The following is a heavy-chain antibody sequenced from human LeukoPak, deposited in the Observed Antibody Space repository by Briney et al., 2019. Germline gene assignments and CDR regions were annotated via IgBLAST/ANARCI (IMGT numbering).Heavy chain of an antibody. Sequence: SETLSLTCNVSGGSISSSSYYWGWIRQPPGKGLEWIGSIYYSGNTYYNPSLKSRVTISVDTSKNQFSLKLSSVTAADTAVYYCARLFSSSWYRGAFDLWGQGTMVTVSS. CDR2: IYYSGNT. CDR1: GGSISSSSYY. CDR3: ARLFSSSWYRGAFDL. J-gene: IGHJ3*01. D-gene: IGHD6-13*01. V-gene: IGHV4-39*01.